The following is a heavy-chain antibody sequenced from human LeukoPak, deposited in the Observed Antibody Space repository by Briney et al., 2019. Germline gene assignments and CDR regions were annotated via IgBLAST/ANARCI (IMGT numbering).Heavy chain of an antibody. CDR1: GYTFTGYY. CDR2: INPNSGGT. J-gene: IGHJ4*02. D-gene: IGHD6-19*01. Sequence: ASVKVSRKASGYTFTGYYMHWVRQAPGQGLEWMGWINPNSGGTNYAQKFQGRVTMTGDTSISTAYMELSRLRSDDTAVYYCARVLSSGWDSTDYWGQGTLVTVSS. V-gene: IGHV1-2*02. CDR3: ARVLSSGWDSTDY.